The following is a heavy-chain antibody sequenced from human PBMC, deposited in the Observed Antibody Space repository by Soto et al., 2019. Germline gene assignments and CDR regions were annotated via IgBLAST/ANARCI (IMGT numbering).Heavy chain of an antibody. CDR3: ARDTGRASADL. CDR2: ISHTDRLT. D-gene: IGHD6-13*01. Sequence: EVQLAESGGDLVQPGGSLRLSCVGSGFTFSYYEMNWVRQAPGKGLERVAFISHTDRLTHYPDSVKGRFTISRDNAQNSLYLEMTSLRVKDTGVYYCARDTGRASADLWGQGTLVTVSS. CDR1: GFTFSYYE. J-gene: IGHJ5*02. V-gene: IGHV3-48*03.